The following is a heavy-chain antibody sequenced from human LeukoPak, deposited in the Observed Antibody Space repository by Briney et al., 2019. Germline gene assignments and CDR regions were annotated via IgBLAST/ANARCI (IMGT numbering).Heavy chain of an antibody. D-gene: IGHD3-22*01. CDR1: GLTSSRHY. CDR2: ISTGGST. J-gene: IGHJ4*02. CDR3: ARDDYYDGSGLDY. Sequence: PGGSLRLSCVDSGLTSSRHYMTWVRQAPGKGLESLSVISTGGSTNYADSVKGRFTLSRDNSKNILYLQMNSLRAEDTAVYYCARDDYYDGSGLDYWGQGILVTVSS. V-gene: IGHV3-53*01.